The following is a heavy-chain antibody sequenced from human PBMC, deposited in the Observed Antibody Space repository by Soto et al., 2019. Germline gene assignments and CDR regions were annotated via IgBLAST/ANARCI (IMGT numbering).Heavy chain of an antibody. J-gene: IGHJ1*01. CDR3: AKMLGYSSSWAHVAPGSFQH. D-gene: IGHD6-13*01. V-gene: IGHV3-23*01. CDR2: ISGSGGST. Sequence: GGSLRLSCAASGFTFSSYAMSWVRQAPGKGLEWVSAISGSGGSTYYADSVKGRFTISRDNSKNTLYLQMNSLRAEDTAVYYCAKMLGYSSSWAHVAPGSFQHWGQGTLVTVSS. CDR1: GFTFSSYA.